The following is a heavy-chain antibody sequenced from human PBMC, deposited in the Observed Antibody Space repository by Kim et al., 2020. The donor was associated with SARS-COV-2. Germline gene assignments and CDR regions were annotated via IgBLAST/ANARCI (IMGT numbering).Heavy chain of an antibody. J-gene: IGHJ4*02. D-gene: IGHD5-12*01. V-gene: IGHV1-46*01. CDR3: ARDIGGYSGYEVGY. Sequence: AQKFQGRVTMTRDTSTSTVYIELSSLRSEDTAVYYCARDIGGYSGYEVGYWGQGTLVTVSS.